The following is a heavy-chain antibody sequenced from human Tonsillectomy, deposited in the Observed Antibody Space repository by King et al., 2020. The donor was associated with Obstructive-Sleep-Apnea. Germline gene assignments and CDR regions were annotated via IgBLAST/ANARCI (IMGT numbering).Heavy chain of an antibody. V-gene: IGHV3-7*01. CDR3: SSCGSGTYPRVDY. J-gene: IGHJ4*02. CDR1: GFTFSSYW. CDR2: IKQDGSVK. D-gene: IGHD3-10*01. Sequence: LVESGGGLVQPGGSLRLSCVASGFTFSSYWMSWVRQAPGKGLEWVANIKQDGSVKFYVDSVKGRFTISRDNAKNSLYLQMNSLRAEDTAVYYCSSCGSGTYPRVDYWGQGTLVTVSS.